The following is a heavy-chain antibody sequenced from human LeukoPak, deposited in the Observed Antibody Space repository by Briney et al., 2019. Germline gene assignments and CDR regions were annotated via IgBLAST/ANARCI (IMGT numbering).Heavy chain of an antibody. CDR3: ARGKGSGWTFDY. CDR2: IYYSGST. CDR1: GGSISSSSYY. Sequence: SETLSLTCTVPGGSISSSSYYWGWIRQPPGKGLEWIGSIYYSGSTYYNPSPKSRVTISVDTSKSQFSLKLSSVTAADTAVYYCARGKGSGWTFDYWGQGTLVTVSS. V-gene: IGHV4-39*01. J-gene: IGHJ4*02. D-gene: IGHD6-19*01.